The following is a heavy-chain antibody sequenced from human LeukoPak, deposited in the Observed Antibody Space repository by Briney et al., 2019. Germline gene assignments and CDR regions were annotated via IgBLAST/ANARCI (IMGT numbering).Heavy chain of an antibody. V-gene: IGHV3-15*01. Sequence: GGSLRLSCAASGFTFSSYAMGWVGQAPGKGLEWVGRIKSKADDGTPDYAAPVKGRFTISRDDSKNTVYLQMNSLNTEDTAVYYCTSRGDFFDHWGQGTLVTVSS. CDR1: GFTFSSYA. J-gene: IGHJ4*02. CDR2: IKSKADDGTP. CDR3: TSRGDFFDH. D-gene: IGHD3-10*01.